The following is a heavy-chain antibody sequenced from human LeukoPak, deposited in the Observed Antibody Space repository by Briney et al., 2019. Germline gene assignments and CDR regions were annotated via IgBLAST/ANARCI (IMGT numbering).Heavy chain of an antibody. V-gene: IGHV3-23*01. CDR2: ISGSGDNM. J-gene: IGHJ6*03. D-gene: IGHD1-26*01. Sequence: GGSLRLSCAASGFTFSNYAMHWVRQAPGKGLEWVSSISGSGDNMDYADSVKGRFTISRDNSENTLYLQMNSLRGEDTAVYYCARDGYSGSYYRLYYFFMDVWGKGTTVTVSS. CDR1: GFTFSNYA. CDR3: ARDGYSGSYYRLYYFFMDV.